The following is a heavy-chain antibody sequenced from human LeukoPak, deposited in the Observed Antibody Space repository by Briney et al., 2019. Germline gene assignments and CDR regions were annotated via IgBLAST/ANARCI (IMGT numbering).Heavy chain of an antibody. CDR3: TRVLAGRSGLMDV. Sequence: GGSLRLSCSASGFTFNSYVMYWVRQAPGRGLEYVSAISSNGGSTYYADSVKGRFTISRDNSKNTLYLQMNSLRAEDAAVYYCTRVLAGRSGLMDVWGRGTTVTVSS. D-gene: IGHD2-8*02. V-gene: IGHV3-64*04. CDR2: ISSNGGST. J-gene: IGHJ6*02. CDR1: GFTFNSYV.